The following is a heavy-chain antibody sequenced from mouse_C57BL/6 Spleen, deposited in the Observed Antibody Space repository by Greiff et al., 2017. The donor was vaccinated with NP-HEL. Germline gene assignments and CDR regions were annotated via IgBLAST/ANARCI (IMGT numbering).Heavy chain of an antibody. D-gene: IGHD2-12*01. CDR3: ARQARQYYYAMDY. J-gene: IGHJ4*01. CDR1: GFTFSSYT. Sequence: EVQLVESGGGLVKPGGSLKLSCAASGFTFSSYTMSWVRQTPEKRLEWVATISGGGGNTYYPDSVKGRFTISRDNAKNTLYLQMSSLRSEDTALYYCARQARQYYYAMDYWCQGTSVTVSS. V-gene: IGHV5-9*01. CDR2: ISGGGGNT.